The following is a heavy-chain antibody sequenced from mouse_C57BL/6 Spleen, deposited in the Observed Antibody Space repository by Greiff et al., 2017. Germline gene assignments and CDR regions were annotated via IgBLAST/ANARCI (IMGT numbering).Heavy chain of an antibody. CDR1: GYAFSSSW. Sequence: VKLMESGPDLVKPGASVKISCKASGYAFSSSWMNWVKQRPGKGLEWIGRIYPGDGDTNYNGKFKGKATLTADKSSSTAYMQLSSLTSEDSAVYFCARSTLRHYFDYWGQGTTLTVSS. CDR3: ARSTLRHYFDY. CDR2: IYPGDGDT. V-gene: IGHV1-82*01. J-gene: IGHJ2*01.